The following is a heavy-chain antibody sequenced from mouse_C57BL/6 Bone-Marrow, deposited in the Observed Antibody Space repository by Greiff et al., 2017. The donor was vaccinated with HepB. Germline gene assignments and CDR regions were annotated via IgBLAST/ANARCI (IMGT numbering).Heavy chain of an antibody. Sequence: EVQLQESGGDLVKPGGSLKLSCAASGFTFSSYGMSWVRQTPDKRLEWVATISSGGSYTYYPDSVKGRFTISRDNAKNTLYLQMSSLKSEDTAMYYCARQSYDSAWFAYWGQGTLVTVSA. CDR2: ISSGGSYT. CDR3: ARQSYDSAWFAY. V-gene: IGHV5-6*01. J-gene: IGHJ3*01. D-gene: IGHD2-4*01. CDR1: GFTFSSYG.